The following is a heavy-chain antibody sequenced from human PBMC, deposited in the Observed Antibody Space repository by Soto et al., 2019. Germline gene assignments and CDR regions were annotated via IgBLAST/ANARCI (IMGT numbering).Heavy chain of an antibody. V-gene: IGHV4-61*01. Sequence: QVQLQESGPGLVKPSETLSLTCTVSGGSFKSGSYSWSWIRQPPGKGLEWIWYVYHTGRTSYNPSLKSRVSISMDTSKNQFSLNLDSVTAADTAVYFCARDFASFDSWGQGTLVTVSS. CDR3: ARDFASFDS. CDR2: VYHTGRT. CDR1: GGSFKSGSYS. D-gene: IGHD3-3*01. J-gene: IGHJ4*02.